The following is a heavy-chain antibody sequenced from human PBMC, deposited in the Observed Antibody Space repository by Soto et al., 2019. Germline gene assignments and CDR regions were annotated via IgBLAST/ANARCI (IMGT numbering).Heavy chain of an antibody. J-gene: IGHJ6*02. Sequence: QVQLVESGGGVVQPGRSLRLSCAASGFTFSSYAMHWVRQAPGKGLEWVAVISYDGSNKYYADSVKGRFTISRDNSKNTLYLQMNSLRAEDTAVYYCARDGPVEWQQPPRAVLGYYYGMDVWGQGTTVTVSS. CDR1: GFTFSSYA. V-gene: IGHV3-30-3*01. CDR3: ARDGPVEWQQPPRAVLGYYYGMDV. CDR2: ISYDGSNK. D-gene: IGHD1-26*01.